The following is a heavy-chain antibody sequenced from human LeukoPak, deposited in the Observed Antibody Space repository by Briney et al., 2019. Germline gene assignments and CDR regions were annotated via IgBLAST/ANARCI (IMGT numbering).Heavy chain of an antibody. CDR2: IIPIFGTA. V-gene: IGHV1-69*05. Sequence: GASVKVSCKASGGTFSSYAISWVRQAPGQGLEWMGGIIPIFGTANYAQKFQGRVTITTDESTSTAHMELSSLRSEDTAVYYCATGSGADTTYQLLQHYYYYYYMDVWGKGTTVTVSS. J-gene: IGHJ6*03. D-gene: IGHD2-2*01. CDR3: ATGSGADTTYQLLQHYYYYYYMDV. CDR1: GGTFSSYA.